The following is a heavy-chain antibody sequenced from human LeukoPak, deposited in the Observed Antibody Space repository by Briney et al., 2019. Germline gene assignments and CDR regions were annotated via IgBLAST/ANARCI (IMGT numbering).Heavy chain of an antibody. J-gene: IGHJ6*02. CDR2: IKQDGSEK. D-gene: IGHD3-10*01. CDR1: GFTCSSYW. CDR3: ARGITMVRGVIITPYYYYYGMDV. Sequence: GGSLRLSCAASGFTCSSYWMSWVRQAPGKGLEWVANIKQDGSEKYYVDSVKGRFTISRDNAKNSLYLQMNSLRAEDTAVYYCARGITMVRGVIITPYYYYYGMDVWGQGTTVTVSS. V-gene: IGHV3-7*01.